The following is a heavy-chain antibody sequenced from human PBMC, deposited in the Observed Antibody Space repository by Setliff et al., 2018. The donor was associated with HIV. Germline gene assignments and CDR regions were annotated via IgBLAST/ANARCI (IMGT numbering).Heavy chain of an antibody. J-gene: IGHJ6*03. CDR2: IDHRGRH. CDR3: AMVSITYWYSIPRDYYYYMDV. V-gene: IGHV4-34*01. D-gene: IGHD2-8*02. CDR1: GGSFSDYY. Sequence: PSETLSLTCGIYGGSFSDYYWSWIRQPPGKGLEWIGEIDHRGRHKYNPSLNSRVTMSVDKSRNQFSLKVSSVTASDTAVYYCAMVSITYWYSIPRDYYYYMDVWGEGTTVTVSS.